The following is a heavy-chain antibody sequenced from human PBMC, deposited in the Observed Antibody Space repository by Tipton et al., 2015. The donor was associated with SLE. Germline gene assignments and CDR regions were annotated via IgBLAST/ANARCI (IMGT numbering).Heavy chain of an antibody. CDR3: ASSWGITTDAFDY. V-gene: IGHV3-7*01. D-gene: IGHD3-10*01. Sequence: SLRLSCGVSGFTFSSYWMSWVRQAPGKGLEWVANIKEDGTEKYYVDSVKGRFTISRDNAKNSLYLQMNSLRAEDTAVYYCASSWGITTDAFDYWGQGTLVTVSS. J-gene: IGHJ4*02. CDR1: GFTFSSYW. CDR2: IKEDGTEK.